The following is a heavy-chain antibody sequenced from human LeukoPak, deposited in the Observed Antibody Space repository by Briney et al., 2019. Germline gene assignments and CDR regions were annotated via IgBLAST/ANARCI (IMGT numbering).Heavy chain of an antibody. D-gene: IGHD3-10*01. CDR1: GGSIGPNY. CDR3: ARLSGKRGYFDL. V-gene: IGHV4-59*08. CDR2: IYYSGST. J-gene: IGHJ2*01. Sequence: SETLSLTCTVSGGSIGPNYCSWIRQPPGKGLEWIGYIYYSGSTNYNPSLKSRVTISVDTSKNQFSLKLSSVTAADTAVYYCARLSGKRGYFDLWGRGTLVTVSS.